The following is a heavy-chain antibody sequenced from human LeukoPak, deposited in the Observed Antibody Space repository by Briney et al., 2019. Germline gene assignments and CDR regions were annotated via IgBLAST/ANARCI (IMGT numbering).Heavy chain of an antibody. J-gene: IGHJ4*02. D-gene: IGHD5-12*01. Sequence: GRSVSVSCTASGRTFSSYAISWVRQAPGQGLEWMGGIIPIFGTANYAHTFQGRFTITVDESTSTAYMELSSLRSEDTAVFYCARGPLYGGYQAFVYYFDYWGQGTLVTGSS. CDR1: GRTFSSYA. CDR2: IIPIFGTA. V-gene: IGHV1-69*13. CDR3: ARGPLYGGYQAFVYYFDY.